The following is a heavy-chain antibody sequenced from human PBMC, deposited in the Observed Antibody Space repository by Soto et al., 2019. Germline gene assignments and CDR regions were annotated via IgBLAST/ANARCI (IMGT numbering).Heavy chain of an antibody. Sequence: SEALSLTCSVSGGTISSYYWSWIRQPPGKGLEWIGYIYSRGTTSYNPSLKSRATILVDTSKNQFSLRLTSVTATDTAVYYCATGRISRGLDVWGQGTKGTVSS. CDR3: ATGRISRGLDV. CDR2: IYSRGTT. V-gene: IGHV4-59*12. J-gene: IGHJ6*02. CDR1: GGTISSYY.